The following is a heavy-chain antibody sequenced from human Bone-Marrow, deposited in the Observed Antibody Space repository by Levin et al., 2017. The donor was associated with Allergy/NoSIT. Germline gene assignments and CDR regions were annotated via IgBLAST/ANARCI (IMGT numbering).Heavy chain of an antibody. CDR2: IKPDGSDK. CDR3: ARDILGAAL. D-gene: IGHD3-10*01. CDR1: GFTFSYYW. Sequence: GESLKISCVASGFTFSYYWMTWVRQAPGRGLEWVANIKPDGSDKYYVDSVNGRFTIDRDNAKNSLFLHMNNLRVEDTAVYYCARDILGAALWGQGTLVTVSS. V-gene: IGHV3-7*01. J-gene: IGHJ4*02.